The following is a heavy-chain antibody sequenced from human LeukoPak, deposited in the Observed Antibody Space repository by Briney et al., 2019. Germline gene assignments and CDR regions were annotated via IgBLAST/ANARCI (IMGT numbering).Heavy chain of an antibody. CDR1: RYTFTSYA. V-gene: IGHV1-3*01. Sequence: ASVKVSCKASRYTFTSYAMHWVRQAPGQRLEWMGWINAGNGNATYTQKFQDRVTFTRDTSASTAYMDLSSLRSEDTAVYYCARVSSGWHGYLDHWGQGTPVTVSS. D-gene: IGHD6-25*01. CDR2: INAGNGNA. CDR3: ARVSSGWHGYLDH. J-gene: IGHJ4*02.